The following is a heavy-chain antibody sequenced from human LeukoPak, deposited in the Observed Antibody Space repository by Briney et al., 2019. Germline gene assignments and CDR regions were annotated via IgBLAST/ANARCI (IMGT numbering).Heavy chain of an antibody. CDR1: GFSFSSCT. CDR3: ARDGHFDF. D-gene: IGHD3/OR15-3a*01. V-gene: IGHV3-21*01. Sequence: GGSLRLSCAASGFSFSSCTMNWLRQAPGKGLEWVSSITTNNYTYGAGSVKGRFTISRDNAKNSLFLQMDSLRAEDTAVYYCARDGHFDFWGQGTLVTVSS. J-gene: IGHJ4*02. CDR2: ITTNNYT.